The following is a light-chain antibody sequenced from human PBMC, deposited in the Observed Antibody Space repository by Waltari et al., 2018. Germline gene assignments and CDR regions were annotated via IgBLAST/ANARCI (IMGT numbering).Light chain of an antibody. CDR2: GAS. CDR3: QQYGSSVLYT. CDR1: QTLSKNY. J-gene: IGKJ2*01. Sequence: IVLTQSPGTLSLSPGESATLSCRASQTLSKNYLAWYQQKPGQAPRLLIYGASSRAAGSPDRFSGSGSGTYFTLTISRLEPDDFAMYYCQQYGSSVLYTFGQGTKLEIK. V-gene: IGKV3-20*01.